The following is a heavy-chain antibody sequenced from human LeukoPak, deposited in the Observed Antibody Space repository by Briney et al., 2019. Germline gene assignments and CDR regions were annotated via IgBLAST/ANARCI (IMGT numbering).Heavy chain of an antibody. J-gene: IGHJ6*03. CDR1: GGFISSLY. D-gene: IGHD4-11*01. V-gene: IGHV4-4*07. Sequence: SETVSLTCTVSGGFISSLYWKWFRRPGGEELEWIRCIYTSGHTNYNISLVCRIPISVVTSCIQLFMMLSYVTAANPGVYYCVRVPVSNYARGWYYYMDAWGKGTTLTVS. CDR3: VRVPVSNYARGWYYYMDA. CDR2: IYTSGHT.